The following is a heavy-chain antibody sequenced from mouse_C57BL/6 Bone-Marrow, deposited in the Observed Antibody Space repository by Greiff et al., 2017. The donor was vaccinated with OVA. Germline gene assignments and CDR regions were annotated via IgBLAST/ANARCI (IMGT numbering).Heavy chain of an antibody. Sequence: EVQLQESGPELVKPGASVKMSCKASGYTFTGYNMHWVKQSHGKSLEWIGYINPNNGGTSYNQKFKGKATLTVNKSSSTAYMELRSLTSEDSAVYYCAPITTVVAPYFDVWGTGTTVTVSS. CDR3: APITTVVAPYFDV. J-gene: IGHJ1*03. CDR2: INPNNGGT. D-gene: IGHD1-1*01. CDR1: GYTFTGYN. V-gene: IGHV1-22*01.